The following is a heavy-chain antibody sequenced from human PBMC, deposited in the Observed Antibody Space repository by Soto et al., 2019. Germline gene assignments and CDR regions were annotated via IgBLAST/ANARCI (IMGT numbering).Heavy chain of an antibody. D-gene: IGHD2-8*02. CDR3: ARSSRYCTCGARHA. J-gene: IGHJ1*01. CDR2: ISYDGSNT. V-gene: IGHV3-30*03. Sequence: GGALRLSCAGSGMSVNSYDMHWVRQAPGKGPEWVAIISYDGSNTYYSDSVRGRFTSSRDNSKDTLYLQMHSLRSEDTAIYYRARSSRYCTCGARHAWGHGT. CDR1: GMSVNSYD.